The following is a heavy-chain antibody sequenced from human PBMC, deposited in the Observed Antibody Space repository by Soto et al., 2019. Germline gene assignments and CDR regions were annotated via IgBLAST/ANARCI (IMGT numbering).Heavy chain of an antibody. CDR1: GGSISSGGYY. CDR3: ATDTYYDDSSDYGTSGFDY. D-gene: IGHD3-22*01. V-gene: IGHV4-31*02. Sequence: SETLSLTCTVSGGSISSGGYYWSWIRQHPGKGLEWIGYISYSGTTYYNPSLKSRVTISVDTSKDQFSLKLSSVTAADTAVYYCATDTYYDDSSDYGTSGFDYWGQGTLVTSPQ. J-gene: IGHJ4*02. CDR2: ISYSGTT.